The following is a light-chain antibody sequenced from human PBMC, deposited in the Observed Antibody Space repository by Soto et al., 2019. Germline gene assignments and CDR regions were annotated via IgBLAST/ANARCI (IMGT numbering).Light chain of an antibody. Sequence: EIVLTQSPCTLSLSPGELATLSCRASQSISGTYLAWYQQKPGRAPRSLIYVASNRATGIPDRFSGSASRTSFTITISRLEPEDFALYYCQEYGSSPPWTFGHRTKVEIK. J-gene: IGKJ1*01. CDR1: QSISGTY. CDR2: VAS. CDR3: QEYGSSPPWT. V-gene: IGKV3-20*01.